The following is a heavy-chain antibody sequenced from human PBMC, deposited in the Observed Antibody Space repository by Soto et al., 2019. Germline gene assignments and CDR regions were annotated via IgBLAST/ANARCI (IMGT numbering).Heavy chain of an antibody. Sequence: QITLKESGPTMVKPTQSLTLTCTFSGFSLSTSGLGVGWIRQPPGKALECLALIYWNDDKRYSPSLKSRLTITQETSKNQVVLTMTNTDPVDTATYYCAHLAAELDDGDYVLAAYFQYWGQGTLVTVSS. D-gene: IGHD4-17*01. V-gene: IGHV2-5*01. CDR2: IYWNDDK. CDR1: GFSLSTSGLG. J-gene: IGHJ1*01. CDR3: AHLAAELDDGDYVLAAYFQY.